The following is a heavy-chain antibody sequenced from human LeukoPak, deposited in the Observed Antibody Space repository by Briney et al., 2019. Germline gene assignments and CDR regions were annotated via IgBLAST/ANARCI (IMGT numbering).Heavy chain of an antibody. Sequence: GGSLRLSCAASGFTFSSYGMHWVRQAPGKGLEWVAFIRYDGSNKYYADSVKGRFTISRDNSKNTLYLQMNSLRAEDTAVYYCAKVRPWPHTAMVSHDAFDIWGQGTMVTVSS. D-gene: IGHD5-18*01. J-gene: IGHJ3*02. CDR1: GFTFSSYG. CDR2: IRYDGSNK. V-gene: IGHV3-30*02. CDR3: AKVRPWPHTAMVSHDAFDI.